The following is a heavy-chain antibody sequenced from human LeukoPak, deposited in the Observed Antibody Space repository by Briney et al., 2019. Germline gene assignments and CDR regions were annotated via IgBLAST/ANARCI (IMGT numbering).Heavy chain of an antibody. CDR3: AQGSIFGPYFNRDYYYGMDV. CDR1: GFTFSSYG. V-gene: IGHV3-30*19. J-gene: IGHJ6*02. CDR2: ISYDGSNK. D-gene: IGHD3-3*01. Sequence: GSLRLSCAASGFTFSSYGMHWVRQAPGKGLEWVAVISYDGSNKYYADSVKGRFTISRDNSKNTLYLQMNSLRAEDTAVYYCAQGSIFGPYFNRDYYYGMDVWGQGTTVTVSS.